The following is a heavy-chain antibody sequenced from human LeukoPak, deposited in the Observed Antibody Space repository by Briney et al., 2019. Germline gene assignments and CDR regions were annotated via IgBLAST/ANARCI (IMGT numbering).Heavy chain of an antibody. CDR3: ARYLGRDGHRGLDY. D-gene: IGHD5-24*01. CDR1: GGTFSSYA. J-gene: IGHJ4*02. CDR2: IIPIFGAA. Sequence: SVKVSCKASGGTFSSYAISWVRQAPGQGLEWMGGIIPIFGAANYAQKFQGRVTITTDESTSTAYMELSSLRSEDTAVYYCARYLGRDGHRGLDYGGKGTLVSVSS. V-gene: IGHV1-69*05.